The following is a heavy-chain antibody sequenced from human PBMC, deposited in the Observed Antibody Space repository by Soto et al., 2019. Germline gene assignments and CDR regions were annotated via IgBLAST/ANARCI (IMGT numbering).Heavy chain of an antibody. CDR1: GFNFNNYG. D-gene: IGHD6-13*01. CDR3: ARWQISPPTRTAASARGGMDV. Sequence: QVQLVESGGGVVQPGRSLRLSCAASGFNFNNYGMHWVRQAPGKGLEWVAVIWNDGNGYYYANSVKGRFTISRDNSKNTMFLQMSSLSADDTSVYYCARWQISPPTRTAASARGGMDVWGQGTTVTVSS. J-gene: IGHJ6*02. CDR2: IWNDGNGY. V-gene: IGHV3-33*01.